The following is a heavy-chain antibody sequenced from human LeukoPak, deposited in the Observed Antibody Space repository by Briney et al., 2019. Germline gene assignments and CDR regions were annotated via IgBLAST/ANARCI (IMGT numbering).Heavy chain of an antibody. CDR2: IYYSGST. CDR1: GGSISSYY. CDR3: ARALGGLDDFWSGYYGDYFDY. J-gene: IGHJ4*02. D-gene: IGHD3-3*01. Sequence: SETLSLTCTVSGGSISSYYWSWIRQPPGKGLEWIGYIYYSGSTNYNPSLKSRVTISVDTSKNQFSLKLSSVTAADTAVYYCARALGGLDDFWSGYYGDYFDYWGQGTLVTVSS. V-gene: IGHV4-59*01.